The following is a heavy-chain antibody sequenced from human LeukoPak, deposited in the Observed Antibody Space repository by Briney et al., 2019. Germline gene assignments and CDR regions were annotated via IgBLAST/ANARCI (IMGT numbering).Heavy chain of an antibody. D-gene: IGHD3-16*01. CDR3: TREDYGVDS. CDR2: IKQDGSEN. CDR1: GFTFSSYA. J-gene: IGHJ4*02. V-gene: IGHV3-7*01. Sequence: GGSLRLSCAASGFTFSSYAMSWARQAPGKGLEWVANIKQDGSENYYVVSVKGRFIISRDNARNSLYLQMNSLRAEDTAMYYCTREDYGVDSWGQGTLVTVAS.